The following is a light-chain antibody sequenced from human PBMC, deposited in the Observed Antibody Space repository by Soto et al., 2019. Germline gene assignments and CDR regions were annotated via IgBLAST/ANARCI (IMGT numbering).Light chain of an antibody. CDR2: AAI. CDR1: QTITTY. Sequence: DIQMTQSPSSLSASVGDRVTITCRASQTITTYLNWYQHTQGKAPKLLIYAAISLQSGVPSRLSGSGSGTDFTLPISSLQPEDFDTYYCQQTYSNPHTFGQGTKVDIK. J-gene: IGKJ2*01. CDR3: QQTYSNPHT. V-gene: IGKV1-39*01.